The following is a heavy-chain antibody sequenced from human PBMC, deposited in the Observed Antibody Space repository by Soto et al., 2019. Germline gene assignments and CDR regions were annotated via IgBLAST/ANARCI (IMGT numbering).Heavy chain of an antibody. CDR2: IYYSGST. CDR1: GGSISSYY. Sequence: PSETLSLTCTVSGGSISSYYWSWIRQPPGKGLEWIGYIYYSGSTNYNPSLKSRVTISVDTSKNQFSLKLSSVTAADTAVYYCARGATTMAPAAFDIWGQGTMVTVSS. D-gene: IGHD3-10*01. J-gene: IGHJ3*02. CDR3: ARGATTMAPAAFDI. V-gene: IGHV4-59*01.